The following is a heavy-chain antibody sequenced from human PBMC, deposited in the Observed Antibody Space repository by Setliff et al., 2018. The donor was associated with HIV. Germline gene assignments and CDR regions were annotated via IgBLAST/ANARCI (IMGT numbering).Heavy chain of an antibody. D-gene: IGHD1-1*01. J-gene: IGHJ4*02. CDR2: ISTSGGAA. V-gene: IGHV3-23*01. CDR1: GFTVSSNS. CDR3: ARRGNLLEGRQLDS. Sequence: QPGGSLRLSCAASGFTVSSNSMNWVRQAPGKGLEWVSAISTSGGAADYADSVKGRFTISRDNSRNTLYLQMNSLRAEDTALYFCARRGNLLEGRQLDSWGQGTLVTVSS.